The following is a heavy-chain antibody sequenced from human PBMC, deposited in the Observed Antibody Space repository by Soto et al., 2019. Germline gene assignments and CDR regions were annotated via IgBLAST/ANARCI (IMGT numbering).Heavy chain of an antibody. D-gene: IGHD3-22*01. CDR2: IYYSGST. CDR1: GGSISSSSYY. CDR3: ARLPYYYDSSGYCDY. J-gene: IGHJ4*02. Sequence: TLSLTCTVSGGSISSSSYYWGWIRQPPGKGLEWIGSIYYSGSTYYNPSLKSRVTISVDTSKNQFSLKLSSVTAADTAVYYCARLPYYYDSSGYCDYWGQGTLVTVSS. V-gene: IGHV4-39*01.